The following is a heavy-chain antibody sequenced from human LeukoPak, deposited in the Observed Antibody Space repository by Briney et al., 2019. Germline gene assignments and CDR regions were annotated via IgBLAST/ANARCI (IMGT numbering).Heavy chain of an antibody. D-gene: IGHD3-22*01. Sequence: ASVKVSCKASGYTFTGYYMHWVRQAPGQGLEWMGWINPNSGGTNYAQKFQGRVTMTRDTSISTAYMELSRLRSDDTAVYYCARPLYDSSGYYYVAAFDIWGQGTMVTVSS. CDR3: ARPLYDSSGYYYVAAFDI. J-gene: IGHJ3*02. V-gene: IGHV1-2*02. CDR2: INPNSGGT. CDR1: GYTFTGYY.